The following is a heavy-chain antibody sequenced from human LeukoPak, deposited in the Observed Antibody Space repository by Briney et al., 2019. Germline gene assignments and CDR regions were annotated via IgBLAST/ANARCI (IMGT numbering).Heavy chain of an antibody. CDR2: IYYSGST. V-gene: IGHV4-38-2*01. Sequence: GSLRLSCAASGFTFSDYNMRWIRQPPGKGLEWIGSIYYSGSTYYNPSLKSRVTISVDTSKNQFSLKLSSVTAADTAVYYCARGPRYYYDSRNAFDIWGQGTMVTVSS. CDR3: ARGPRYYYDSRNAFDI. J-gene: IGHJ3*02. D-gene: IGHD3-22*01. CDR1: GFTFSDYN.